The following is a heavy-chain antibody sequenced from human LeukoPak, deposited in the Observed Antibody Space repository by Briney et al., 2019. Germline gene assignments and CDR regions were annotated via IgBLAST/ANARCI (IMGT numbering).Heavy chain of an antibody. CDR2: ISSNGGST. Sequence: GGSLRLSCAASGFTFGSYWMYWVRQAPGKGLEYVSAISSNGGSTYYANSVKGRFTISRDNSKNTLYLQMGSLRAEDMAVYYCAREGDYYGSTFPYYMDVWGKGTTVTVSS. V-gene: IGHV3-64*01. D-gene: IGHD3-10*01. J-gene: IGHJ6*03. CDR1: GFTFGSYW. CDR3: AREGDYYGSTFPYYMDV.